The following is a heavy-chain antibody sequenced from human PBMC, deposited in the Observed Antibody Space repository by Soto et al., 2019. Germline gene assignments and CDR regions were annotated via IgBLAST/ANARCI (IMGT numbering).Heavy chain of an antibody. CDR2: TYYRSKWYN. J-gene: IGHJ5*02. Sequence: SQTLSLTCAISGDSVSSNSAAWNWIRQSPSRGLEWLGRTYYRSKWYNDYAVSVKSRITINPDTSKNQFSLQLNSVTPEDTAVYYCARDRTRVSGSVNWFDPWGQGTLVTVSS. CDR3: ARDRTRVSGSVNWFDP. CDR1: GDSVSSNSAA. D-gene: IGHD1-26*01. V-gene: IGHV6-1*01.